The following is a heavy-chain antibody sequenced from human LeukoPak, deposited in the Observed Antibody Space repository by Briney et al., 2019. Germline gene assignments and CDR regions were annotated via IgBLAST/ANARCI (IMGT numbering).Heavy chain of an antibody. V-gene: IGHV3-11*04. D-gene: IGHD6-6*01. Sequence: GGSLRLSCAVSGFTFSDYYMSWIRQAPGKGLEWVSYISSSGSTIYCADSVKGRFTISRDNAKNSLYLQMNSLRAEDTAVYYCASWTSSSSNYWGQGTLVTVSS. CDR1: GFTFSDYY. CDR2: ISSSGSTI. CDR3: ASWTSSSSNY. J-gene: IGHJ4*02.